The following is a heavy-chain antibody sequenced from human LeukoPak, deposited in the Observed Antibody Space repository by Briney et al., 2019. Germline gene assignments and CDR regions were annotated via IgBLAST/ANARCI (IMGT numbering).Heavy chain of an antibody. CDR1: GDSISSNSYY. V-gene: IGHV4-39*01. CDR3: ARHYYDSSGYYLEGFDI. Sequence: PSETLSLTCTVSGDSISSNSYYWGWIRQPPGKGLEWIGSIYYSGASCYSPSLKSRVTISVDTSKNQFSLKLSSVAAADTAVFYCARHYYDSSGYYLEGFDIWGQGTMVTVSS. J-gene: IGHJ3*02. CDR2: IYYSGAS. D-gene: IGHD3-22*01.